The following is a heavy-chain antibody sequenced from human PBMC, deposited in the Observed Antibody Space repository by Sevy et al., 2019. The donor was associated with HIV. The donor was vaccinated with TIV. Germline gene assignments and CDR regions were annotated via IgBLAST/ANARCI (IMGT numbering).Heavy chain of an antibody. CDR3: AKGLGMVQGALLSDDV. V-gene: IGHV3-30*02. Sequence: GGSLRLSCAASGFILSSFGMHWVRQAPGKGLEWVTFIRYDGSTKYYVESVKGRFTISRDNSKNILYLQMNSLRPEDTAVYYCAKGLGMVQGALLSDDVWGQGAMVTVSS. CDR2: IRYDGSTK. J-gene: IGHJ3*01. D-gene: IGHD3-10*01. CDR1: GFILSSFG.